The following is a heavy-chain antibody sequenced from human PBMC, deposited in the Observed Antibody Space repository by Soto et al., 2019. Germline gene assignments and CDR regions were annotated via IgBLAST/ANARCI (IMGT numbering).Heavy chain of an antibody. V-gene: IGHV3-30*03. CDR1: GFAFSCYG. CDR3: VSDRGYGHASVPYS. J-gene: IGHJ4*02. CDR2: ISYDGSLQ. Sequence: QAQLVESGGGVVQPGRSLRLSCAASGFAFSCYGMHWVRQAPGTGLEWVAVISYDGSLQHYADSVKGRFTISRDNAKNMVLLQMSSLRAEDTAVYYCVSDRGYGHASVPYSWGQGTLVSVSS. D-gene: IGHD5-18*01.